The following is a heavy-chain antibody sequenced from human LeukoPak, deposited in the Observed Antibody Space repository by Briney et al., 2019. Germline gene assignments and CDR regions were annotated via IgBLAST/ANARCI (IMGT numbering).Heavy chain of an antibody. CDR2: IYYSGST. CDR3: ARVAPDYYGSGPRLDY. J-gene: IGHJ4*02. V-gene: IGHV4-39*07. D-gene: IGHD3-10*01. Sequence: SSETLSLTCTVSGGSISSSSYYWGWIRQPPGKGLEWIGSIYYSGSTYYNPSLKSRVTISVDTSKNQFSLKLSSVTAADTAVYYCARVAPDYYGSGPRLDYWGQGTLVTVSS. CDR1: GGSISSSSYY.